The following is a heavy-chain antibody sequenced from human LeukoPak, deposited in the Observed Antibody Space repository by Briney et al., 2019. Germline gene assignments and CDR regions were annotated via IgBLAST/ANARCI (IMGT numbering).Heavy chain of an antibody. CDR1: GGSINTHYYY. Sequence: LSLTCTVSGGSINTHYYYWGWIRQGPGKGLEWVSYITSSGSTIYYADSVKGRFTISRDNAKNSLYLQMNSLRAGDTAVYYCARVTNSDFWSGYVDYWGRGTLVTVSS. CDR2: ITSSGSTI. CDR3: ARVTNSDFWSGYVDY. V-gene: IGHV3-11*01. J-gene: IGHJ4*02. D-gene: IGHD3-3*01.